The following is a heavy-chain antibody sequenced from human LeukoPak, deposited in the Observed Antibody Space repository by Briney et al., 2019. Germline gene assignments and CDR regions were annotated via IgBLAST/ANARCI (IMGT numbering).Heavy chain of an antibody. V-gene: IGHV3-30*02. CDR3: AKKGGAAFYNWFDP. CDR1: GFTFSSFG. Sequence: PAGSLRLSCAASGFTFSSFGMHWVRQAPGKGLEWLAYIRFDGSNKEYADSLEGRFTISRDNSKNPLYLQIDSLRPEDTAVYYCAKKGGAAFYNWFDPWGQGALVSVSS. J-gene: IGHJ5*02. CDR2: IRFDGSNK. D-gene: IGHD1-26*01.